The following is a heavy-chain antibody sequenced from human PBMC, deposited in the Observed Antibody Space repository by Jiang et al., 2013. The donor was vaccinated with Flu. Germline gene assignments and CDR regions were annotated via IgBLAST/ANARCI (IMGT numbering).Heavy chain of an antibody. CDR2: INVDNGNT. V-gene: IGHV1-3*01. D-gene: IGHD1-26*01. J-gene: IGHJ2*01. Sequence: SGAEVKQPGTSVKVSCEASGYILSNYPMHWLRQAPGQRLEWMGWINVDNGNTKYFQRFQGRVTITRDTSASTVYMELNRLTSEDTAMYYCARWGGLFRSDYYFGYFDFWGHGTLVTVSS. CDR1: GYILSNYP. CDR3: ARWGGLFRSDYYFGYFDF.